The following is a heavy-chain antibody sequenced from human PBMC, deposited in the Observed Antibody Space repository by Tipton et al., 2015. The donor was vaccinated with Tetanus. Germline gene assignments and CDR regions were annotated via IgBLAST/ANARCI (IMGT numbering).Heavy chain of an antibody. CDR2: IYYSGST. D-gene: IGHD2/OR15-2a*01. CDR1: GDSINSSDYY. J-gene: IGHJ4*02. V-gene: IGHV4-30-4*01. CDR3: SSSPGNHYLAFFDY. Sequence: TLSLTCSVSGDSINSSDYYWSWIRQPPGKGLEWIGYIYYSGSTYYNPSLKSRVTISIDTSKNQFSLRLSSVTAADTAVYYCSSSPGNHYLAFFDYWGRGTLVTVSS.